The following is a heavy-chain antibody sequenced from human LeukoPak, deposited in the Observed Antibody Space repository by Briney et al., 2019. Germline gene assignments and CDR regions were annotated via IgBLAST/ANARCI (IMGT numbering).Heavy chain of an antibody. V-gene: IGHV3-23*01. D-gene: IGHD1-1*01. Sequence: GGSLRLSCAASGFTFSSYAMSWVRQAPGKGLEWVLAISGSGGGTYYADSVKGRFTISRDNSKNTLYLQMNSLRAEDTAVYYCAKGGVERGSRRFDYWGQGTLVTVSS. CDR2: ISGSGGGT. CDR3: AKGGVERGSRRFDY. CDR1: GFTFSSYA. J-gene: IGHJ4*02.